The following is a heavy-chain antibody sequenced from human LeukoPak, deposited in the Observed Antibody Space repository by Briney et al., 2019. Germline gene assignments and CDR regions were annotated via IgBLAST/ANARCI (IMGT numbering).Heavy chain of an antibody. CDR1: GFTFSSYD. CDR2: IGTAGDT. D-gene: IGHD6-19*01. Sequence: GGSLRLSCAASGFTFSSYDMHWVRQATGKGLEWVSGIGTAGDTYYAGSVKGRFTISRENAKNSLYLQMNSLAAGDTAVYYCAGAGSETQWRAFDFWGQGALVTVFS. J-gene: IGHJ4*02. V-gene: IGHV3-13*01. CDR3: AGAGSETQWRAFDF.